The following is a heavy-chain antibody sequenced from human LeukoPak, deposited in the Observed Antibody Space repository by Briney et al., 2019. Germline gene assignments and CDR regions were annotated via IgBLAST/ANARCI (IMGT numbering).Heavy chain of an antibody. Sequence: GGSLRLSCAASGFTFSSYAMNWVRQAPGKGLEWVSSITTGSSYIYYADSVKGRFTISRDNAKNLLHLQMNNLRAEDTAVYYCVRDPAAAGTVWFDPWGQGTLVTASS. CDR1: GFTFSSYA. CDR2: ITTGSSYI. V-gene: IGHV3-21*01. CDR3: VRDPAAAGTVWFDP. J-gene: IGHJ5*02. D-gene: IGHD6-13*01.